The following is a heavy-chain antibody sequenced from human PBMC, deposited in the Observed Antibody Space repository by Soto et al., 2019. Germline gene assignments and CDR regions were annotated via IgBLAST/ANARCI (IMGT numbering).Heavy chain of an antibody. D-gene: IGHD3-10*01. CDR3: VRAQYGSGSSPI. J-gene: IGHJ3*02. Sequence: PSQTLSLTCAISGDSVSSNSAHWNWVRQSSSRGLEWLGRTYYRSKWYNDYVVSVKSRISINADTSKNQVSLQLNSVTPGDTAVYYCVRAQYGSGSSPIWGQGTMVTVSS. CDR2: TYYRSKWYN. CDR1: GDSVSSNSAH. V-gene: IGHV6-1*01.